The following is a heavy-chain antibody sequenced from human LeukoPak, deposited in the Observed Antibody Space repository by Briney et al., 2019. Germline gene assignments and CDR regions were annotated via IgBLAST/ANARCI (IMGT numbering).Heavy chain of an antibody. CDR1: GGTFSSYA. D-gene: IGHD3-10*01. V-gene: IGHV1-69*04. CDR2: IIPIFGIA. J-gene: IGHJ6*02. CDR3: ARGRITMVRENHYYYGIDV. Sequence: SVKVSCKASGGTFSSYAISWVRQAPGQGLEWMGRIIPIFGIANYAQKFQGRVTITADKSTSTAYMELSSLRSEDTAVYYCARGRITMVRENHYYYGIDVWGQGTTVTVSS.